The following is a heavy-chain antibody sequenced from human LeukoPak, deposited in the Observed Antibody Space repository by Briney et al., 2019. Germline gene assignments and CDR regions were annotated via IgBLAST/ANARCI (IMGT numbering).Heavy chain of an antibody. Sequence: GGSLRLSCEASGFPFSSYAMTWVRQAPGKGLEWVSLISGDSHSTFYADSVKGRFTISRDNSKNSLYLQMNSLRNDDTALYYCARDTEGYIYGYYYYGMDVWGQGTTVTVSS. D-gene: IGHD5-18*01. V-gene: IGHV3-43*02. CDR2: ISGDSHST. J-gene: IGHJ6*02. CDR1: GFPFSSYA. CDR3: ARDTEGYIYGYYYYGMDV.